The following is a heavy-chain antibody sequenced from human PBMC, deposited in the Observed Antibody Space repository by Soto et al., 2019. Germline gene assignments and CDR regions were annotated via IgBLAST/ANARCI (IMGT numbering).Heavy chain of an antibody. V-gene: IGHV1-18*01. CDR2: ISAYNGDT. CDR3: ARSGLPVPVVVVGHTPFDP. J-gene: IGHJ5*02. Sequence: QVQLVQSGAEVKKPGASVKVSCKASGYTFTNYDINWVRQAPGQGLEWMGWISAYNGDTNYAQKLQGRVTMTTDTSTSTAYMELRSLRSDDTAVYYCARSGLPVPVVVVGHTPFDPWGQGTLVTVSS. CDR1: GYTFTNYD. D-gene: IGHD2-15*01.